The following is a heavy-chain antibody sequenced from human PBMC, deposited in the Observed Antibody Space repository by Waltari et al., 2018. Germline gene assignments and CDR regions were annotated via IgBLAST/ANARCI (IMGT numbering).Heavy chain of an antibody. V-gene: IGHV4-34*01. CDR3: ARGRGYCSGGSCYSFNY. D-gene: IGHD2-15*01. J-gene: IGHJ4*02. CDR2: INHSGRT. Sequence: QVQLQQWGAGLLKPSETLSLTCAVYGGSFSGYYWSWIRQPPGKGLEWIGEINHSGRTNDNPSLKSRVTISVDTSKNQFSLKLSSVTAADTAVYYCARGRGYCSGGSCYSFNYWGQGTLVTVSS. CDR1: GGSFSGYY.